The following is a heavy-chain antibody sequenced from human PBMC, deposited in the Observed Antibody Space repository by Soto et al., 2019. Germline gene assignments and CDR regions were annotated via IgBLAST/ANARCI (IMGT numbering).Heavy chain of an antibody. J-gene: IGHJ5*02. V-gene: IGHV1-8*01. CDR2: MSPNSGNT. D-gene: IGHD4-17*01. CDR3: TGDYGGNSGWFDP. CDR1: GYPFTSYD. Sequence: QVQLVQSGAEVKRPGASVKVSCKASGYPFTSYDLNWVRQATGQGLEWIGWMSPNSGNTGYAQKFQGRVTMTTNAATSTAYMELSSLTSEDTAVYYCTGDYGGNSGWFDPWGQGTLVTVSS.